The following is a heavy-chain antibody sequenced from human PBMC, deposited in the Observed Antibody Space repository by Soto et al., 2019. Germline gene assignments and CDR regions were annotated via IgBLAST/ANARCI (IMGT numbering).Heavy chain of an antibody. CDR1: GCTFSNYW. Sequence: EMQLVESGGGLVQPGGSLRLSCAASGCTFSNYWMHWVRQAPGKGLVWVSHLNSDGSSTSYADSVKGRFTISRDNAKNTLYLQMNSLRAEDTAVYYCARGGRCSGTNCPFDYWGQGTLVTVSS. CDR2: LNSDGSST. J-gene: IGHJ4*02. CDR3: ARGGRCSGTNCPFDY. V-gene: IGHV3-74*01. D-gene: IGHD2-2*01.